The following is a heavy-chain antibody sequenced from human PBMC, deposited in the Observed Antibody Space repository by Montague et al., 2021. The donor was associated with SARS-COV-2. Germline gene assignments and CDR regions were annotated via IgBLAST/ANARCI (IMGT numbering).Heavy chain of an antibody. J-gene: IGHJ4*02. CDR1: GFTFNSYA. Sequence: SLRLSCAASGFTFNSYALSWVRQAPGKGLDWVVTITGGGGSEHYADSVKGRFTISRDNEKQTLFLQMDSLRGEDTATYYCARGRGESYGPFDYWGQGTLVTVSS. V-gene: IGHV3-23*01. D-gene: IGHD5-18*01. CDR2: ITGGGGSE. CDR3: ARGRGESYGPFDY.